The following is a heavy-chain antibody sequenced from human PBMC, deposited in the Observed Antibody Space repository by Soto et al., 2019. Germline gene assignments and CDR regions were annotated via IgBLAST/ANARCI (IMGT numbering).Heavy chain of an antibody. Sequence: ASVKVSCKASGYTFTGYYMHWVRQAPGQGLEWMGWINPNSGGTNYAQKFQGRVTMTRDTSISTAYMELSRLRSDDTAVYYCARRLEAVNWFDPWGQGTLVTVSS. CDR3: ARRLEAVNWFDP. CDR2: INPNSGGT. CDR1: GYTFTGYY. J-gene: IGHJ5*02. D-gene: IGHD6-13*01. V-gene: IGHV1-2*02.